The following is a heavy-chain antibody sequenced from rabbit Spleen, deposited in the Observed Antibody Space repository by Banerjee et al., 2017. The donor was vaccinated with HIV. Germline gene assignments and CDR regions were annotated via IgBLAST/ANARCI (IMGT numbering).Heavy chain of an antibody. V-gene: IGHV1S45*01. CDR1: GFSFSTYDY. Sequence: QEQLVEYGGDLVQPGASLTFTCTASGFSFSTYDYMCWVRQAPGKGLQWIACIDADSGGYTYSATWAKGRFTCSKTSSTTVTLQMTSLTVADTATYFCARDTGSSFSSYGMDLWGPGTLVTVS. CDR2: IDADSGGYT. CDR3: ARDTGSSFSSYGMDL. D-gene: IGHD8-1*01. J-gene: IGHJ6*01.